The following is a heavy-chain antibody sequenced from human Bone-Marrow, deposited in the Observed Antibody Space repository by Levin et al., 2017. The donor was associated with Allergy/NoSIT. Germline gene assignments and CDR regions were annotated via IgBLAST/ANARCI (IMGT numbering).Heavy chain of an antibody. Sequence: GESLKISCAASGFTFSSYAMTWVRQAPGKWLEWISGLSGRGETTYYADSVKGRFTISRDNDKNTLFLQMNSLRTEDTALFYCAKWVRGSDGGWFFDFWGRGTLVTVSS. V-gene: IGHV3-23*01. D-gene: IGHD3-16*01. J-gene: IGHJ2*01. CDR3: AKWVRGSDGGWFFDF. CDR2: LSGRGETT. CDR1: GFTFSSYA.